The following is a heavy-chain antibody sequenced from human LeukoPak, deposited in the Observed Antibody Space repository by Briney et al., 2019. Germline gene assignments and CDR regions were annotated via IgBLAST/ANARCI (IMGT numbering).Heavy chain of an antibody. D-gene: IGHD6-13*01. Sequence: GALRLSSAASGFTFSSYGMHWVRQAPGKGLEWVAVISYDGSNKYYADSVKGRFTISRDNSKNTLYLQMNSLRAEDTAIYYCARVQVSFSSSLDAFDIWGRGTMVTVSS. CDR3: ARVQVSFSSSLDAFDI. CDR1: GFTFSSYG. J-gene: IGHJ3*02. CDR2: ISYDGSNK. V-gene: IGHV3-30*03.